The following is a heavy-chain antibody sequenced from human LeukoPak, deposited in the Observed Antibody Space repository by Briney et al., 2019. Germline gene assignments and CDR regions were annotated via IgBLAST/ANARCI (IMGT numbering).Heavy chain of an antibody. D-gene: IGHD3-16*01. J-gene: IGHJ4*02. Sequence: PSETLSLTCTVSGGSISGYYWSWIRQPPGKGLEWIGYIYYSGSTNYNPSLKSRVTISVDTSKNQSSPNLSSVTAADTAVYYCARSLATYQGVFDYWGQGTLVTVSS. CDR1: GGSISGYY. CDR3: ARSLATYQGVFDY. V-gene: IGHV4-59*08. CDR2: IYYSGST.